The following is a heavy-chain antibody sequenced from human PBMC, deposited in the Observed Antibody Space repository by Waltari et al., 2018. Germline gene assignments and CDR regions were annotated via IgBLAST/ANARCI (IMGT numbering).Heavy chain of an antibody. D-gene: IGHD3-3*01. J-gene: IGHJ6*03. CDR1: GYTFTSYD. V-gene: IGHV1-8*01. CDR2: MNPNSGNT. Sequence: QVQLVQSGAEVKKPGASVKVSCKASGYTFTSYDINWVRQATGQGLEWMGWMNPNSGNTGYAQKFQGRVTMTRNTSISTAYMELSSLRSEDTAVYYCARAKRRNYDFWSGYYYYMDVWGKGTTVTVSS. CDR3: ARAKRRNYDFWSGYYYYMDV.